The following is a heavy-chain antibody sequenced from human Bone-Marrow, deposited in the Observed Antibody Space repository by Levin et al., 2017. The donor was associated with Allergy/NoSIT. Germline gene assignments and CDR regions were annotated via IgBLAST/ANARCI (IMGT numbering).Heavy chain of an antibody. J-gene: IGHJ4*02. Sequence: GESLKISCAASGFTFSSYGMHWVRQAPGKGLEWVAVIWYDGSNKYYADSVKGRFTISRDNSKNTLYLQMNSLRAEDTAVYYCARDGDCSGGSCQGYYFDYWGQGTLVTVSS. CDR2: IWYDGSNK. D-gene: IGHD2-15*01. CDR1: GFTFSSYG. CDR3: ARDGDCSGGSCQGYYFDY. V-gene: IGHV3-33*01.